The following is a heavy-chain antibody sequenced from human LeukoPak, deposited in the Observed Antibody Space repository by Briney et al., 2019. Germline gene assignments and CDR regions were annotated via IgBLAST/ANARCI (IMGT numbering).Heavy chain of an antibody. CDR1: GFTFSSYG. Sequence: PGRSLRLSCAASGFTFSSYGMHWVRQAPGKGLEWVALIGYDGTNEYYADSVKGRFTISRDNSKNTLYLQMKSLRAEDTAVYYCARFRRFYGATSPDSDAFDIWGQGTMVTVSS. CDR2: IGYDGTNE. CDR3: ARFRRFYGATSPDSDAFDI. V-gene: IGHV3-33*01. D-gene: IGHD4-17*01. J-gene: IGHJ3*02.